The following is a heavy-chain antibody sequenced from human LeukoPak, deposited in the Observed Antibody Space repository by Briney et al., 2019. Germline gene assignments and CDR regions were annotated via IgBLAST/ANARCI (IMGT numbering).Heavy chain of an antibody. D-gene: IGHD6-13*01. Sequence: ASVKVSCKASGGTFSSYAISWVRQAPGQGLEWMGGIIPIFGTANYAQKFQGRVTITADESTSTAYMELSSLRSDDTAVYYCARAPIAAAGAPINNWFDPWGQGTLVTVSS. V-gene: IGHV1-69*13. CDR3: ARAPIAAAGAPINNWFDP. CDR1: GGTFSSYA. CDR2: IIPIFGTA. J-gene: IGHJ5*02.